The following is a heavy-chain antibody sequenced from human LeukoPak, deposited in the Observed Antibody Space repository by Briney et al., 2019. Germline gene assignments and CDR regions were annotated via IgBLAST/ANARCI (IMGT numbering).Heavy chain of an antibody. J-gene: IGHJ6*03. D-gene: IGHD3-3*01. Sequence: GSVKVSCKASGYPFTSFEINWVRQVTGEGLEWMGWMKPDSGNSAFAQKFRDRVTLSSNSSINTAYMEVSSLGSDDTAVYFCARGTFDYDVVTGIHYYYMDVWGTGTTVTVSS. CDR1: GYPFTSFE. V-gene: IGHV1-8*01. CDR2: MKPDSGNS. CDR3: ARGTFDYDVVTGIHYYYMDV.